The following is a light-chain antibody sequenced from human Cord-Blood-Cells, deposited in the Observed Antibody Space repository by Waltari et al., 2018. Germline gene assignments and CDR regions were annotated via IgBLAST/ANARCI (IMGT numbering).Light chain of an antibody. J-gene: IGKJ5*01. CDR2: KVS. Sequence: DVVMTQSPLSLPVTLGQPASIPCRSSQSLVYSGGNTYLNWFQQRPGQSPRRLIYKVSNRDSGVPDRFSGSGSGTDFTLKISRVEAEDVGVYYCMQGTHWPPTFGQGTRLEIK. CDR3: MQGTHWPPT. V-gene: IGKV2-30*01. CDR1: QSLVYSGGNTY.